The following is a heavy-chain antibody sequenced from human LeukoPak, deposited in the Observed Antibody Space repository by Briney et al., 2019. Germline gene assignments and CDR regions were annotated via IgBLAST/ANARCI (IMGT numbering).Heavy chain of an antibody. Sequence: ASVEVSCKASGGTFSSYAISWVRQAPGQGLEWMGGIIPIFGTANYAQKFQGRVTITADESTSTAYMELSSLRSEDTAVYYCARVHGSGQIDYWGQGTLVTVSS. CDR1: GGTFSSYA. CDR2: IIPIFGTA. J-gene: IGHJ4*02. V-gene: IGHV1-69*13. D-gene: IGHD3-10*01. CDR3: ARVHGSGQIDY.